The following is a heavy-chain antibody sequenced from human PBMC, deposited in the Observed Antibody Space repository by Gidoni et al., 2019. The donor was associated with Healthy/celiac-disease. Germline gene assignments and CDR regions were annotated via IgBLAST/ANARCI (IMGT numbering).Heavy chain of an antibody. J-gene: IGHJ4*02. CDR2: INHSGST. V-gene: IGHV4-34*01. Sequence: QVQLQQWGAGLLKPSETLSLTCAVYGGSFSGYYWSWIRQHPGKGLGWIGEINHSGSTNYNPSLKTRVTISVDTSKNQCSLKLGSVTAADTAVYYCARGGGDYGDSQGYWGQGTLVTVSS. CDR3: ARGGGDYGDSQGY. CDR1: GGSFSGYY. D-gene: IGHD4-17*01.